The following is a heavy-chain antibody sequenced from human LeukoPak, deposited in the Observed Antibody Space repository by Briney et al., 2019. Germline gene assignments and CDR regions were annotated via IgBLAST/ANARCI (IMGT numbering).Heavy chain of an antibody. CDR1: GFIFSGYY. Sequence: GGSLRLSCATSGFIFSGYYMSWIRQAPGKGLEWVSYISGRRNDISYAGSVKGRFTVSRDNAKGSLYLQMNSLRAADTAVYYCGTHAGRTGSDDWGQGTLVVVSS. D-gene: IGHD3/OR15-3a*01. CDR2: ISGRRNDI. V-gene: IGHV3-11*01. J-gene: IGHJ4*02. CDR3: GTHAGRTGSDD.